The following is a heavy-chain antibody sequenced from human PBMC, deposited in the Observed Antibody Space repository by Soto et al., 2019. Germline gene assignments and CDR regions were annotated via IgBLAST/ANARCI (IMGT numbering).Heavy chain of an antibody. D-gene: IGHD6-13*01. CDR3: ASRPSSPYFAY. Sequence: QVQLQESGPGLVKPSQTLSLTCTVSGGSISSGDYYWSWIRQPPGKGLEWTGSICYSGSTSYNPALKSRVTTSVDTSKTQVSLKLTSVTAADTAGYYCASRPSSPYFAYWGQGTLVTFSS. J-gene: IGHJ4*02. CDR2: ICYSGST. V-gene: IGHV4-30-4*01. CDR1: GGSISSGDYY.